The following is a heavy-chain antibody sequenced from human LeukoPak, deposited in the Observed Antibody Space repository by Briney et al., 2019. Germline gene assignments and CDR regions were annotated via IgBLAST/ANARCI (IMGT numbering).Heavy chain of an antibody. Sequence: GGSLRLSCAASGFTFSDYYMSWFRQAPGKGLEWVSYISDSGSAISYADSVKGRFTISRDNAKNSLYLQMNSLRAEDTAVYYCAHHGLGMATTGTFDYWGQGTLVTVSS. V-gene: IGHV3-11*01. CDR2: ISDSGSAI. D-gene: IGHD5-24*01. CDR3: AHHGLGMATTGTFDY. CDR1: GFTFSDYY. J-gene: IGHJ4*02.